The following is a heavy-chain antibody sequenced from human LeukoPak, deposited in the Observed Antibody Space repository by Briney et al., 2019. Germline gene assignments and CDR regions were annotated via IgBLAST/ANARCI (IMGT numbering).Heavy chain of an antibody. D-gene: IGHD6-13*01. J-gene: IGHJ4*02. V-gene: IGHV3-9*01. CDR1: GLSFYDYA. Sequence: GRSLRLSCAASGLSFYDYAMHGGRHAPGEGLVWVSGISWNGGSISYTDSVRGGLTISRDHAKNSLYLQMNSLRAEDTAVYYCAKGLAPAGIGYRGQGTLVTLSS. CDR3: AKGLAPAGIGY. CDR2: ISWNGGSI.